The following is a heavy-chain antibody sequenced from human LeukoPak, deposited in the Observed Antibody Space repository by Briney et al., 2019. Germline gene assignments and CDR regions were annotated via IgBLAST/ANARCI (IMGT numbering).Heavy chain of an antibody. J-gene: IGHJ4*02. CDR2: IKKDGSDQ. CDR1: GFTFSSYW. CDR3: ATYYDSGPSKD. Sequence: GGSLRLSCAASGFTFSSYWMTWVRQAPGKGLEWVANIKKDGSDQYYGDSVKGRFTISRDNTNNSLFPQMNSLRAEDTAMYYCATYYDSGPSKDWGQGTLVTVSS. D-gene: IGHD3-22*01. V-gene: IGHV3-7*05.